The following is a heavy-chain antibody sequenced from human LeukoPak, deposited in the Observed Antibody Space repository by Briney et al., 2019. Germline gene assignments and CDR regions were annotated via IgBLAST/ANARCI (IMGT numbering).Heavy chain of an antibody. Sequence: GGSLRLSCAASGFTLSSYGMSWVRQGPGEGLEWVSTFSGTGRIYYADSVKGRFTISRDNSKNTLYLQMNSLRAEDTAVYYCARAMNSWFLLDLDYWGQGNLVTVSS. V-gene: IGHV3-23*01. J-gene: IGHJ4*02. CDR1: GFTLSSYG. D-gene: IGHD3-22*01. CDR2: FSGTGRI. CDR3: ARAMNSWFLLDLDY.